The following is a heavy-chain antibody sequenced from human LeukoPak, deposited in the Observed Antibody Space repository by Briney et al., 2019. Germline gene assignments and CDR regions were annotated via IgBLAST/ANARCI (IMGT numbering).Heavy chain of an antibody. Sequence: PSETLSLTCAVYGGSFSGYYWSWIRQPPGKGLEWIGEINHSGSTNYNPSLKSRVTISVDTSKNQFSLKLSSVTAADTAVYHCASSSGYWGQGTLVTVSS. D-gene: IGHD3-10*01. V-gene: IGHV4-34*01. J-gene: IGHJ4*02. CDR2: INHSGST. CDR3: ASSSGY. CDR1: GGSFSGYY.